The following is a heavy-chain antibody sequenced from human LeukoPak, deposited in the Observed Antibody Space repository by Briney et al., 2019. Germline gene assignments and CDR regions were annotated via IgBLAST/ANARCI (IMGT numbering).Heavy chain of an antibody. Sequence: SETLSLTCTVSGGSISSYYWSWIRQPPGKGLEWIGYIYYSGSTNYNPSLKSRVTISVDTSKSQFSLKLSSVTAADTAVYYCARGDYYYYYMDVWGKGTTVTVSS. V-gene: IGHV4-59*01. CDR1: GGSISSYY. CDR3: ARGDYYYYYMDV. J-gene: IGHJ6*03. CDR2: IYYSGST.